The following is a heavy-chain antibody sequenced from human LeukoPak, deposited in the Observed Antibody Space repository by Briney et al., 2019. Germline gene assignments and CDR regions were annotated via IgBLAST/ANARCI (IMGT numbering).Heavy chain of an antibody. CDR2: IYTSGST. CDR3: AREVGYCDYYFDY. J-gene: IGHJ4*02. CDR1: GGSISSGSYY. D-gene: IGHD4-17*01. Sequence: SQTLSLTCTVSGGSISSGSYYWSWIRQPAGKGLEWIGRIYTSGSTNYNPSLKSRVTISVDTSKNQFSLKLSSVTAADTAVYYCAREVGYCDYYFDYWGQGTLVTVSS. V-gene: IGHV4-61*02.